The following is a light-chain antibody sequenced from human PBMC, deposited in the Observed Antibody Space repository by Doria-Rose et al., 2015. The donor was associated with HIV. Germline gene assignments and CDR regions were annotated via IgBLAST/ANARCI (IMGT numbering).Light chain of an antibody. Sequence: TQSPLSLSVTPGQPASISCSSSQSLVNSDGKTYLYWYLQKPGQSPQLLISEVSNRFSGVPDRFSGSGSGTDFTLKISRVEPEDFGVYYCMQTILLPFTFGPGTTVDIK. J-gene: IGKJ3*01. CDR1: QSLVNSDGKTY. CDR3: MQTILLPFT. V-gene: IGKV2D-29*02. CDR2: EVS.